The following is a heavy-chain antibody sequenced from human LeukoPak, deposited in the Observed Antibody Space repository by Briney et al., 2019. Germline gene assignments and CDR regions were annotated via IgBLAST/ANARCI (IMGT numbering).Heavy chain of an antibody. D-gene: IGHD3-3*01. CDR1: GYTFTGYY. V-gene: IGHV1-2*02. Sequence: ASVKVSCKASGYTFTGYYMHWVRQAPGQGLEWMGWINPNSGGTNYAQKFQGRVTMTRDTSISTAYMELSRLRSDDTAVYYCARVPYDFWSGYRPRVTGCYGMDVWGQGTTVTVSS. CDR2: INPNSGGT. CDR3: ARVPYDFWSGYRPRVTGCYGMDV. J-gene: IGHJ6*02.